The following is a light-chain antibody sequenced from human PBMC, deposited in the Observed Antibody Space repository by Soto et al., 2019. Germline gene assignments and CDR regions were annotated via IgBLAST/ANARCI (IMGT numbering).Light chain of an antibody. CDR3: ASRDDSLNGPV. J-gene: IGLJ2*01. Sequence: QSVLTQPPSASGTFGQRVTISCSGSSSNIGSNSVNWYQQLPGAAPKLLIYNNSQRPSGVPDRFSGSKSGTSASLAISGLQSGDESDYYCASRDDSLNGPVFGGGTKVTVL. V-gene: IGLV1-44*01. CDR1: SSNIGSNS. CDR2: NNS.